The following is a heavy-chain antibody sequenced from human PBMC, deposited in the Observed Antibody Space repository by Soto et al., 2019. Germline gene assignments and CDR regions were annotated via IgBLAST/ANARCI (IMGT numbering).Heavy chain of an antibody. Sequence: EVQLLESGGGLVQPGGSLRLSCAASGFTFSSYAMSWVRQAPGKGLEWVSAISGSGGSTYYADSVKGRFTISRDNSKNALYLQINSLRAEDTDEYYCATYVDRATSSVWEKRYSSSSFDYWGQGTLVTVSS. D-gene: IGHD6-13*01. J-gene: IGHJ4*02. CDR2: ISGSGGST. V-gene: IGHV3-23*01. CDR1: GFTFSSYA. CDR3: ATYVDRATSSVWEKRYSSSSFDY.